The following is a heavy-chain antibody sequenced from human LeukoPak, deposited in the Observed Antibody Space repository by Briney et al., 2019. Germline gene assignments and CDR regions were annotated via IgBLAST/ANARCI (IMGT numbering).Heavy chain of an antibody. Sequence: SETLSLTCTVSGGSISSYYWSWIRQPPGKGLEWIGYIYTSGSTNYNPSLKSRVTISVDTSKNQFSLKLSSVTAADTAVYYCARRELEQGSGYYSHNWFDPWGQGTLVTVSS. CDR3: ARRELEQGSGYYSHNWFDP. V-gene: IGHV4-4*09. D-gene: IGHD3-22*01. CDR2: IYTSGST. CDR1: GGSISSYY. J-gene: IGHJ5*02.